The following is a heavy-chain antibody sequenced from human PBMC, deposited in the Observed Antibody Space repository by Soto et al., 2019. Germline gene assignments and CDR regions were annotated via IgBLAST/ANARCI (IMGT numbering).Heavy chain of an antibody. CDR2: ISGGGDTT. D-gene: IGHD2-2*01. CDR1: GFTFSSYG. J-gene: IGHJ4*02. V-gene: IGHV3-23*01. CDR3: AKLMVFVVRPAGVLDY. Sequence: EVQLLESGGGLVQPGGSLRLTCAASGFTFSSYGISWIRLSPGKGLEWVSVISGGGDTTYYTPSVKGRFTISRDDFRNTLSLQMTSLRTEDTLISYCAKLMVFVVRPAGVLDYWCPGNVVSVSS.